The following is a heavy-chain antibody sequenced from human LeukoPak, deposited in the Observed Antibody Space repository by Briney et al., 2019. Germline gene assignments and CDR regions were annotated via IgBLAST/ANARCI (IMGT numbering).Heavy chain of an antibody. CDR1: GFTFSSYW. CDR2: ISGNGDT. V-gene: IGHV3-23*01. D-gene: IGHD6-13*01. Sequence: GGSLRLSCAASGFTFSSYWIHWVRQAPGKGLEWVSAISGNGDTYYADSVKGRFTISRDNSKNTLYLQMNSLRAEDTAVYYCATTGYSSRNYWGQGTLVTVSS. J-gene: IGHJ4*02. CDR3: ATTGYSSRNY.